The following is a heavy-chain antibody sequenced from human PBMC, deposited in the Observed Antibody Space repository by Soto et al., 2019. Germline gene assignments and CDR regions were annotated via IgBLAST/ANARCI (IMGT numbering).Heavy chain of an antibody. J-gene: IGHJ4*02. Sequence: EVQLVESGGVVVQPGGSLRLSCAASGFTFDDYTMHWVRQAPGKGLEWVSLISWDGGSTYYADSVKGRFTISRDNSKNTLYLQMNSLRAEDTAVYYCASILPIAPEGPGWGQGTLVTVSS. V-gene: IGHV3-43*01. D-gene: IGHD6-13*01. CDR2: ISWDGGST. CDR1: GFTFDDYT. CDR3: ASILPIAPEGPG.